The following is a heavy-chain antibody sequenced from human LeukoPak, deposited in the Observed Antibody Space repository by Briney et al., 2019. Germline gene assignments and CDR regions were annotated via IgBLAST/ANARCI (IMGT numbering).Heavy chain of an antibody. CDR2: ISGSGGNT. D-gene: IGHD3-10*01. J-gene: IGHJ4*02. Sequence: GGSLRLSCEASGFNFRNYGISWVRQAPGKGPEWVAGISGSGGNTYYADSVKGRFTISRDNSKNTVYLQIKSLRAEDAAVYYCAKYVFSYGSGSYLAHWGQGTLVTVSS. CDR1: GFNFRNYG. CDR3: AKYVFSYGSGSYLAH. V-gene: IGHV3-23*01.